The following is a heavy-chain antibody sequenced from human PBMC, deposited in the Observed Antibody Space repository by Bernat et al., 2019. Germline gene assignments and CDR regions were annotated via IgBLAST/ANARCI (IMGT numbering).Heavy chain of an antibody. Sequence: QVQLVESGGGVVQPGRSLRLSCAASGFTFSSYGMHWVRQAPGKGLEWVAVISYDGSNKYYADSVKGRFTISRDNSKNTLYLQMSSLRAEDTAVYYCGGWLRSPDYYYGMDVWGQGTTVTVSS. CDR2: ISYDGSNK. V-gene: IGHV3-30*03. CDR3: GGWLRSPDYYYGMDV. D-gene: IGHD5-12*01. J-gene: IGHJ6*02. CDR1: GFTFSSYG.